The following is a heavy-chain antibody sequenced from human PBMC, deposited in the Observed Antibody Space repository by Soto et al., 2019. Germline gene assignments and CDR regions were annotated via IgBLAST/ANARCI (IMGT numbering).Heavy chain of an antibody. CDR3: ARGVTTVNPFYFDY. J-gene: IGHJ4*02. V-gene: IGHV3-48*02. Sequence: GGSLRLSCAASGFTFSSYSMNWVRQAPGKGLEWVSYISSSSSTIYYADSVKGRFTISRDNAKNSLYLQMNNLRDEDTAVYYCARGVTTVNPFYFDYWGQGTLVTVSS. CDR2: ISSSSSTI. CDR1: GFTFSSYS. D-gene: IGHD4-17*01.